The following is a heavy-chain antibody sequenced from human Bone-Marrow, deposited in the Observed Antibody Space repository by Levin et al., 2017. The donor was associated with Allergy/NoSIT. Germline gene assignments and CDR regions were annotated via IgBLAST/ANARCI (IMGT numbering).Heavy chain of an antibody. CDR1: GGSFSGYY. J-gene: IGHJ4*02. CDR2: INHSGST. Sequence: SETLSLTCAVYGGSFSGYYWSWIRQPPGKGLEWIGEINHSGSTNYNPSLKSRVTISVDTSKNQFSLKLSSVTAADTAVYYCARGLGVDGSGSYSAGDFDYWGQGTLVTVSS. CDR3: ARGLGVDGSGSYSAGDFDY. V-gene: IGHV4-34*01. D-gene: IGHD3-10*01.